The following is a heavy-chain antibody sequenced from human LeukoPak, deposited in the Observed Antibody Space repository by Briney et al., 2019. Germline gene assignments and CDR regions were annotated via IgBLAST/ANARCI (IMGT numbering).Heavy chain of an antibody. Sequence: ASVKVSCKASGYTFTSYDINWVRQATRQGLEWMGWMNPNSGNTGYAQKFQGRVTMTRNTSISTAYMELSSLRSEDTDVYYCARGRAVAGKRWFDPWGQGTLVTVSS. V-gene: IGHV1-8*01. D-gene: IGHD6-19*01. CDR2: MNPNSGNT. CDR3: ARGRAVAGKRWFDP. J-gene: IGHJ5*02. CDR1: GYTFTSYD.